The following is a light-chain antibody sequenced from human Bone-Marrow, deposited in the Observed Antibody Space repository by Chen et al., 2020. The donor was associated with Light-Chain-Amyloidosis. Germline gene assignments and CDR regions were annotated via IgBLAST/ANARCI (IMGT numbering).Light chain of an antibody. V-gene: IGKV3-20*01. CDR2: GAA. J-gene: IGKJ4*01. CDR3: QQYGSSLLT. Sequence: ELVLTQSPVTLSLSPGESATLSCRASQRVSSSYLAWYQQKPGQAPRLLIYGAASRATGIPDRFSGSGSGTDFTLTISRLEPEDFAVYYCQQYGSSLLTFGGGTKVEIK. CDR1: QRVSSSY.